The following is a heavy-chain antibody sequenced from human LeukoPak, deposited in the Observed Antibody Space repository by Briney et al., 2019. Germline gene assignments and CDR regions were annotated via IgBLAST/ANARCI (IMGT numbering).Heavy chain of an antibody. CDR2: IDPNSGGT. J-gene: IGHJ3*02. CDR1: GYTFTSYA. CDR3: ARHREYCSSTTCYGDDAFDI. Sequence: ASVKVSCKASGYTFTSYAMHWVRQAPGQGLEWMGWIDPNSGGTNYAQKFQGRVTVTRDTSIGTAYMELSRLTSDDTAVYYCARHREYCSSTTCYGDDAFDIWGQGTLVTVSS. D-gene: IGHD2-2*01. V-gene: IGHV1-2*02.